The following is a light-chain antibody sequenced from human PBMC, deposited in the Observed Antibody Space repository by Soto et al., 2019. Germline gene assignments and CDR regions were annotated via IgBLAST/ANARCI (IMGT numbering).Light chain of an antibody. Sequence: DIQMTQSPSTLSASVGDRVTITCRAXQSISSWLAWYQQKPGKAPKLLIYRASNLESGVPSRFTGSGSGTEFTLTISSLQPDDFATYYCQQYKSSILTFGPGTKVDIK. CDR2: RAS. CDR1: QSISSW. J-gene: IGKJ3*01. CDR3: QQYKSSILT. V-gene: IGKV1-5*03.